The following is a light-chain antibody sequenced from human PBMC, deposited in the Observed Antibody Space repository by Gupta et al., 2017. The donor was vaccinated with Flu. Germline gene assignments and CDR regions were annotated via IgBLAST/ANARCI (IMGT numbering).Light chain of an antibody. Sequence: IQMTQSPSTLTASVGDRVTITCRASQSISSWLAWYQQKPGKAPKLLIYKASSLESGVPSRFSGSGSGTEFTLTISSLHPDDFATYYCQQYNSYSPYSFGQRTKLEIK. J-gene: IGKJ2*03. V-gene: IGKV1-5*03. CDR3: QQYNSYSPYS. CDR2: KAS. CDR1: QSISSW.